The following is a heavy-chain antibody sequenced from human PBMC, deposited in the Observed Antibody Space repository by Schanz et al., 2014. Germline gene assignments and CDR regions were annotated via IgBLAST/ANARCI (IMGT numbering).Heavy chain of an antibody. J-gene: IGHJ6*02. D-gene: IGHD2-15*01. CDR1: GFTFSTYA. Sequence: EVQLLDSGGGLVQPGGSLRLSCAASGFTFSTYAMSWVRQAPGKGLEWVSAISGSGGSTYYADSVKGRFTISRDNSKTAQYLQMNSLRAEDTAVYYCAKGMRDCSGGTCYDVYYYGLDVWGQGTTVTVSS. V-gene: IGHV3-23*01. CDR2: ISGSGGST. CDR3: AKGMRDCSGGTCYDVYYYGLDV.